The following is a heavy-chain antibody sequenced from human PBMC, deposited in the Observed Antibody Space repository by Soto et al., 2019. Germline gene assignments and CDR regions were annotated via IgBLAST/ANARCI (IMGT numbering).Heavy chain of an antibody. CDR3: ARDTRDDYGDYQGWFDP. J-gene: IGHJ5*02. CDR2: ISAYNGNT. CDR1: GYTFTSYG. V-gene: IGHV1-18*01. D-gene: IGHD4-17*01. Sequence: QVQLVQSGAEVKKPGASVKVSCKASGYTFTSYGISWVRQAPGQGLEWMGWISAYNGNTNYAQKLQGRVTMTTDTSTSPAYMELRSLRSDDTAVYYCARDTRDDYGDYQGWFDPWGQGTLVTVSS.